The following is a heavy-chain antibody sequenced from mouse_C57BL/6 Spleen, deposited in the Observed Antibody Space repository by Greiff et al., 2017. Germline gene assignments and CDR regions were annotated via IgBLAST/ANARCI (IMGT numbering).Heavy chain of an antibody. CDR3: ARRSYFDY. J-gene: IGHJ2*01. V-gene: IGHV1-50*01. CDR2: IDPSDSYT. Sequence: QVQLQQPGAELVKPGASVKLSCKASGYTFTSYWMQWVKQRPGQGLEWIGEIDPSDSYTNYNQKFKGKATLTVDTSSSTAYMQLSSLTSEDSAVYYCARRSYFDYWGQGTTRTVSS. CDR1: GYTFTSYW.